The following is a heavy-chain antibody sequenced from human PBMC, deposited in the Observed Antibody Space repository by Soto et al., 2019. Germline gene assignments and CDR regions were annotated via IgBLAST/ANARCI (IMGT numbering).Heavy chain of an antibody. CDR3: ARDYCSSTSCYAPYYYGMDV. V-gene: IGHV4-31*03. D-gene: IGHD2-2*01. CDR1: GGSISSGGYY. CDR2: IYYSGST. Sequence: PSETLSLTCTVSGGSISSGGYYWGWIRQHPGKGLEWIGYIYYSGSTYYNPSLKSRVTISVDTSKNQFSLKLSSVTAADTAVYYCARDYCSSTSCYAPYYYGMDVWGQGTTVTVSS. J-gene: IGHJ6*02.